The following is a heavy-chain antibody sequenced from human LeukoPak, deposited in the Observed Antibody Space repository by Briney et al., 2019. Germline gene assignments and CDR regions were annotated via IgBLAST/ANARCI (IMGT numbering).Heavy chain of an antibody. CDR1: GFTFSSYA. CDR3: AREGGSGSYSLGFDYFDY. V-gene: IGHV3-30*04. D-gene: IGHD3-10*01. Sequence: GGSLRLSCAASGFTFSSYAMHWVRQAPGKGLEWVAVISYDGSNKYYADSVKGRFTISRDNSKNTLYLQMNSLRAEDTAVYYCAREGGSGSYSLGFDYFDYWGQGTLVTVSS. CDR2: ISYDGSNK. J-gene: IGHJ4*02.